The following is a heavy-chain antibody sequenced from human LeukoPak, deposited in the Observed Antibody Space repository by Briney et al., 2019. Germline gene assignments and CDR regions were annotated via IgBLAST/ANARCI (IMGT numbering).Heavy chain of an antibody. D-gene: IGHD6-13*01. CDR1: GGSFSGYY. CDR3: ASHLAAAYVGGFDY. V-gene: IGHV4-34*01. CDR2: INYSGST. Sequence: SETLSLTCAVYGGSFSGYYWSWIRQPPGKGLEWIGEINYSGSTNYNPSLKSRVTISVDTSKNQFSLKLSSVTAADTAVYYCASHLAAAYVGGFDYWGQGTLVTVSS. J-gene: IGHJ4*02.